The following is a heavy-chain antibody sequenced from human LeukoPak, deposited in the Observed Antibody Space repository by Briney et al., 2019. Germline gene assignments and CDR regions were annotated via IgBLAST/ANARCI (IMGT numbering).Heavy chain of an antibody. CDR2: IYHSGST. CDR1: GGSISSYY. CDR3: ARSGAEVYFDY. V-gene: IGHV4-59*01. Sequence: SETLSLTCTVSGGSISSYYWSWIRQPPGKGLEWIGYIYHSGSTNYNPSLKSRVTISVDTSKNQFSLKLSSVTAADTAVYYCARSGAEVYFDYWGQGTLVTVSS. J-gene: IGHJ4*02.